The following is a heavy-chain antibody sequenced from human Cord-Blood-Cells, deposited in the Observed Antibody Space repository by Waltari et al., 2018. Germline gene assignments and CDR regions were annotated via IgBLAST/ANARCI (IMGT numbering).Heavy chain of an antibody. CDR3: ARARPAGNSSAFDI. J-gene: IGHJ3*02. CDR1: GYTFTGYY. D-gene: IGHD4-4*01. V-gene: IGHV1-2*04. Sequence: QVQLVQSGAEVKKPGASVKVSCKASGYTFTGYYMHWVRQAPGKGLEWMGWINPNSGGTNYAKKFQGWVTMTRDTSISTAYMELSRLRSDDTAVYYCARARPAGNSSAFDIWGQGTMVTVSS. CDR2: INPNSGGT.